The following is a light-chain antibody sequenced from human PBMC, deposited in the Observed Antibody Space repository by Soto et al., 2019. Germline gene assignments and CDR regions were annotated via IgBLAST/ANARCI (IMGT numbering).Light chain of an antibody. V-gene: IGKV1D-13*01. J-gene: IGKJ4*01. CDR3: QQYDNYPLT. CDR1: RGISSA. Sequence: IQMTQSPSSVSATVGDRVTITCRASRGISSALGWYQQKPGEAPKLLIFDASTLQSGVPSRFSGSGSGTDFTLTISSLQPDDFATYYCQQYDNYPLTFGGGTKVDI. CDR2: DAS.